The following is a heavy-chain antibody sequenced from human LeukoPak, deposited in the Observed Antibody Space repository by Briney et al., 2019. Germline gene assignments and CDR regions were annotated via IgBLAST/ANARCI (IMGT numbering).Heavy chain of an antibody. CDR2: ISGRGDKT. Sequence: PGGSLRLSCAASGFSFSSHAMSWVRQAPGKGLEWVSTISGRGDKTYYADSVKGRFTISRDNSKNTMYLQMNSLRAEDTAVYYCASGYCTNGVCYVEYFQHWGQGTLVTVSS. D-gene: IGHD2-8*01. J-gene: IGHJ1*01. CDR1: GFSFSSHA. CDR3: ASGYCTNGVCYVEYFQH. V-gene: IGHV3-23*01.